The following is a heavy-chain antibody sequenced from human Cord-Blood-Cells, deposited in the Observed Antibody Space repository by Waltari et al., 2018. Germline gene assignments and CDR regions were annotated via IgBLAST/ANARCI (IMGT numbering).Heavy chain of an antibody. J-gene: IGHJ4*02. Sequence: QVQLVQSGAEVKKPGSSVKVYCKASGGTFSSYAISWVRQAPGQGLEWMGGIIPIFGTANYAQKFQGRVTITADESTSTAYMELSSLRSEDTAVYYCARVVVPAAIRPQYYFDYWGQGTLVTVSS. V-gene: IGHV1-69*12. D-gene: IGHD2-2*01. CDR2: IIPIFGTA. CDR3: ARVVVPAAIRPQYYFDY. CDR1: GGTFSSYA.